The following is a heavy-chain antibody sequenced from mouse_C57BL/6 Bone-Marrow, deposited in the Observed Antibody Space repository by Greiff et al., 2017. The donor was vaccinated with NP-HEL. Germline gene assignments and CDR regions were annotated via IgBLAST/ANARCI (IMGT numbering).Heavy chain of an antibody. V-gene: IGHV14-4*01. CDR3: TTSITTVVEGFAY. CDR2: IDPENGDT. Sequence: VQLQQSGAKLVRPGASVKLSCTASGFNIKDDYMHWVKQRPEQGLEWIGWIDPENGDTEYASKFQGKATITADTSSNTAYLQLSSLTSEDTAVYYCTTSITTVVEGFAYWGQGTLVTVSA. D-gene: IGHD1-1*01. J-gene: IGHJ3*01. CDR1: GFNIKDDY.